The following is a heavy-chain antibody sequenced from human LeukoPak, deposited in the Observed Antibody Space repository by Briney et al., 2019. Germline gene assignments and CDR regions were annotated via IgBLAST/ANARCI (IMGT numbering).Heavy chain of an antibody. J-gene: IGHJ4*02. Sequence: GGSLRLSCATSGFAFSSYAMSWVRQAPGKGLEWVSGIGASGGSTYYADSVKGRFTISRDNSKNTLYLQMNSLRTEDTAVYYCAKAEGYDILTGLDYWGQGTLVTVSS. D-gene: IGHD3-9*01. CDR1: GFAFSSYA. V-gene: IGHV3-23*01. CDR3: AKAEGYDILTGLDY. CDR2: IGASGGST.